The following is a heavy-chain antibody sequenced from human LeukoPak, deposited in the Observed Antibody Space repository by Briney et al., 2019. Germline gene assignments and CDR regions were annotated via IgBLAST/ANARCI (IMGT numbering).Heavy chain of an antibody. CDR2: ISYDGSNK. J-gene: IGHJ6*02. D-gene: IGHD6-19*01. Sequence: PGRSLRLSCAASGFTFSSYAMHWVRQAPGKGLEWVAVISYDGSNKYYADSVKGRFTISRDNSKNTLYLQMNSLRAEDTAVYYCARVVSDSSGWTYGMDVWGQGTTVTVSS. V-gene: IGHV3-30*04. CDR3: ARVVSDSSGWTYGMDV. CDR1: GFTFSSYA.